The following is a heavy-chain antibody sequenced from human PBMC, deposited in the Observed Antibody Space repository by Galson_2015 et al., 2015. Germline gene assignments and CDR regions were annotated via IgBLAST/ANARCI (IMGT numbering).Heavy chain of an antibody. CDR2: YAT. CDR3: TTYSSSWYPGGFDY. J-gene: IGHJ4*02. V-gene: IGHV3-73*01. D-gene: IGHD6-13*01. Sequence: YATAYAASVKGRFTISRDDSKNTAYLQMNSLKTEDTAVYYCTTYSSSWYPGGFDYWGQGTLVTVSS.